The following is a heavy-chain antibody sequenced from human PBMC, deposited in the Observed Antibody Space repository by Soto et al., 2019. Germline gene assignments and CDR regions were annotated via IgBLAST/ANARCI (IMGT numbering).Heavy chain of an antibody. CDR3: ARRREYSSSGYYYYMDV. CDR2: IYWDDDK. D-gene: IGHD6-6*01. CDR1: GFSLSTSGVG. J-gene: IGHJ6*03. Sequence: QITLKESGPTLVKPTQTLTLTCTFSGFSLSTSGVGVGWIRQPPGKALEWLALIYWDDDKRYSPSLKSMLTITKDTSKNQVVLTMNNLDPVDTATYYCARRREYSSSGYYYYMDVWGKGTTVTVSS. V-gene: IGHV2-5*02.